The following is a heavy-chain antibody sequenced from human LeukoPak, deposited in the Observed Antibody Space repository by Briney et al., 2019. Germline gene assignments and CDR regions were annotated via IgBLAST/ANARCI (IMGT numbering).Heavy chain of an antibody. J-gene: IGHJ3*02. CDR2: ISSSSSYI. CDR1: GFTFSSYS. V-gene: IGHV3-21*01. CDR3: ARDYYDILTGYEGAFDI. Sequence: GGSLRLSCAASGFTFSSYSMNWVRQAPGKGLNWSSSISSSSSYIYYADSVKGRFTISRDNAKNSLYLQMNSLRAEDTAVYYCARDYYDILTGYEGAFDIWGQGTMVTVSS. D-gene: IGHD3-9*01.